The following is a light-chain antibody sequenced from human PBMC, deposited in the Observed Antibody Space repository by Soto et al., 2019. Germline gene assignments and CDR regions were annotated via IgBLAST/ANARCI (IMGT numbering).Light chain of an antibody. CDR1: QSVSSN. J-gene: IGKJ2*01. Sequence: EIVMTQSPATLSVSPGERATLSCRASQSVSSNLAWYQQKPGQAPSLLIYGASTRATAFPARFSGSGSGTEFTLTISSLQSEDFAVYYCQQYNNWPQTFGQGTKLEFK. V-gene: IGKV3-15*01. CDR2: GAS. CDR3: QQYNNWPQT.